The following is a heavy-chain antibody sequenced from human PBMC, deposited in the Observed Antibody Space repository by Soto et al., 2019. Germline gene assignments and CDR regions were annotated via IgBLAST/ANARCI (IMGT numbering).Heavy chain of an antibody. CDR2: IRYDGTNK. CDR3: ARDSYGMDV. CDR1: GFTFSNSG. J-gene: IGHJ6*02. V-gene: IGHV3-33*01. Sequence: GGSLKLSCAASGFTFSNSGMHWVRQAPGKGLEWMAVIRYDGTNKNYADSVKGRFTISRDNSKNTLFLHMDSLRAEDTAVYYYARDSYGMDVWGRGTTVTLSS.